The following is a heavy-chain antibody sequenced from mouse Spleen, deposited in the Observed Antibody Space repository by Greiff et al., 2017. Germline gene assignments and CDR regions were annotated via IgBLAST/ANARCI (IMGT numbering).Heavy chain of an antibody. D-gene: IGHD2-12*01. CDR2: INPNYGTT. J-gene: IGHJ3*01. V-gene: IGHV1-39*01. Sequence: VQLQQSGPELVKPGASVKISCKASGYSFTDYNMNWVKQSNGKSLEWIGVINPNYGTTSYNQKFKGKATLTVDQSSSTAYMQLNSLTSEDSAVYYCARSGYSYYSYDVAWFAYWGQGTLVTVSA. CDR3: ARSGYSYYSYDVAWFAY. CDR1: GYSFTDYN.